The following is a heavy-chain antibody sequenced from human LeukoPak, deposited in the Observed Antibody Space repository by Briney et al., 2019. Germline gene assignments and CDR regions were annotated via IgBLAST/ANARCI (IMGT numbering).Heavy chain of an antibody. CDR1: GFTFSSYW. J-gene: IGHJ4*02. CDR3: AKDIQLSC. D-gene: IGHD1-26*01. CDR2: INSDGSST. V-gene: IGHV3-74*01. Sequence: GGSLRLSCAASGFTFSSYWMHWVCQAPGKGLVWVSRINSDGSSTSYADSVKGRFTVSRDSSKNTLHLQMNSLRAEDTAVYYCAKDIQLSCWGQGTLVTVSS.